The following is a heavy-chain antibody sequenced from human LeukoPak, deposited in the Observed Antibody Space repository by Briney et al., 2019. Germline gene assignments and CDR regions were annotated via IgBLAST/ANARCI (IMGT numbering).Heavy chain of an antibody. CDR2: IFTSGNT. Sequence: SETLSLTCSVSGGSISTYSWTWIRQPAGKGLEWIGRIFTSGNTKYNPSLKSRVTMSVDTSKNQFSLKLTSVTAADTAVYYCAREGGGFDYWGQGTLSPSP. CDR1: GGSISTYS. CDR3: AREGGGFDY. V-gene: IGHV4-4*07. J-gene: IGHJ4*02. D-gene: IGHD3-16*01.